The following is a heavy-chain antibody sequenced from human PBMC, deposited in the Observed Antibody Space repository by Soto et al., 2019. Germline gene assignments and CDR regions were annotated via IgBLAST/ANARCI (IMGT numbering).Heavy chain of an antibody. Sequence: QVQLQESGPGLVKPSGTLSLTYAVSGGSISSSNWCSWVRQPPGKGLEWIGEIYHSGSTNYNPSLKRRVIIAVDKSKNQFSLKLSSVTAADAAVYYCARGDYYGSGSKQTFLDYWGQGTLVTVSS. V-gene: IGHV4-4*02. CDR3: ARGDYYGSGSKQTFLDY. CDR1: GGSISSSNW. J-gene: IGHJ4*02. CDR2: IYHSGST. D-gene: IGHD3-10*01.